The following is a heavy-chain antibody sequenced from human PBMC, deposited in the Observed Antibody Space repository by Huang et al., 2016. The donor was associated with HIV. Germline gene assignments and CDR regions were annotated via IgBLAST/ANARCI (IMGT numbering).Heavy chain of an antibody. J-gene: IGHJ4*02. CDR1: GCTFNNYA. Sequence: VQLLESGGGLVQPGGSLRLSCGASGCTFNNYARTWVGQAQGKGLEWVFTVSGSGGSTYYADAVKGRFTISRDKSKNTLYLYRNSLRAEDTAVYYCAKNLLEVRGEGFDYWGQGTLVTVSS. V-gene: IGHV3-23*01. CDR3: AKNLLEVRGEGFDY. D-gene: IGHD3-10*01. CDR2: VSGSGGST.